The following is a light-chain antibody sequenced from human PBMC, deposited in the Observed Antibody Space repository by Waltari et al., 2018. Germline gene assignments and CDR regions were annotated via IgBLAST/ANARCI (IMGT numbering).Light chain of an antibody. V-gene: IGKV3-15*01. CDR1: QSIRSN. J-gene: IGKJ1*01. CDR3: QQYDNWLGT. CDR2: GAS. Sequence: EIVMTQSAATLSLFPGERATLSCRASQSIRSNLAWYHHKPGQAPRLLIYGASTRATGTPARFSGSGSGTEFTLTISRLQSEDFAVYFCQQYDNWLGTFGQGTKVEIK.